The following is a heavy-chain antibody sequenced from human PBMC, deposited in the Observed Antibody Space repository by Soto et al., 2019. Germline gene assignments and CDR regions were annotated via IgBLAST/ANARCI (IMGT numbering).Heavy chain of an antibody. Sequence: SETLSLTCTVSGGSISSSSYYWGWIRQPPGKGLEWIGSIYYSGSTYYNPSLKSRVTISVDTSKNQFSLKLSSVTAADTAVYYCARDHRSWYDLIFWFDPWGQGTLVTVSS. J-gene: IGHJ5*02. CDR2: IYYSGST. CDR1: GGSISSSSYY. CDR3: ARDHRSWYDLIFWFDP. D-gene: IGHD6-13*01. V-gene: IGHV4-39*02.